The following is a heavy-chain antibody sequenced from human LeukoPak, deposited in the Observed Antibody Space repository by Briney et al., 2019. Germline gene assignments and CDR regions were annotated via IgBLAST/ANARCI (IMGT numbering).Heavy chain of an antibody. Sequence: GESLQISCKGSGYRFISYWIGWVRQMPGKGLEWMGIIYPSDPDTRYSPSFQGQVTISADKSISTAYLQWSSLKASDTARYYCAGGSGWYSEYWGQGTLVTVSS. D-gene: IGHD6-19*01. V-gene: IGHV5-51*01. CDR3: AGGSGWYSEY. J-gene: IGHJ4*02. CDR2: IYPSDPDT. CDR1: GYRFISYW.